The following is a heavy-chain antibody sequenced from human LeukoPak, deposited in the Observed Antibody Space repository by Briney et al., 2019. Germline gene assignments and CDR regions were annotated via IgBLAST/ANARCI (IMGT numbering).Heavy chain of an antibody. CDR3: AKVAEGSGRYFPDS. Sequence: SETLSLTCTVSGDSINTNYWTWIRQPAGKRLEWIGRIYTSGSTNYNPSLKSRVTMSVDTSKNQFSLKLRSVTAADTAVYYCAKVAEGSGRYFPDSWGHGTMVTVSS. J-gene: IGHJ5*01. V-gene: IGHV4-4*07. CDR2: IYTSGST. CDR1: GDSINTNY. D-gene: IGHD3-10*01.